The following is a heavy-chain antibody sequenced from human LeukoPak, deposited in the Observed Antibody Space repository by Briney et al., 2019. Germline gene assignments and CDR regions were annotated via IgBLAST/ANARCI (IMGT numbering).Heavy chain of an antibody. CDR1: GFTVSSNY. CDR2: IYSGGST. V-gene: IGHV3-53*01. D-gene: IGHD3-3*01. Sequence: GGSLRLSCAASGFTVSSNYMSWVRQAPGKGLEWVSVIYSGGSTYYADSVKGRFTISRDNSKNTLYLQMNSLRAEDTAVYHCARVGYDFWSGSLVYYYYYYYMDVWGKGTTVTVSS. J-gene: IGHJ6*03. CDR3: ARVGYDFWSGSLVYYYYYYYMDV.